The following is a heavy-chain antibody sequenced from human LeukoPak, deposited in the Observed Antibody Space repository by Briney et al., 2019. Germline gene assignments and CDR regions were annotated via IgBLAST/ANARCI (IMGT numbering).Heavy chain of an antibody. V-gene: IGHV3-23*01. D-gene: IGHD6-13*01. CDR2: ISTSGHAT. CDR3: AKTGPYSSSWYFDY. CDR1: GFAFSTYA. Sequence: PGGSLRLSCAASGFAFSTYAMTWVRQAPEKGLQWVSTISTSGHATYYADSVEGRLTISRDNSKNTLYLQMNSLRAEDTAVYYCAKTGPYSSSWYFDYWGQGTLVTVSS. J-gene: IGHJ4*02.